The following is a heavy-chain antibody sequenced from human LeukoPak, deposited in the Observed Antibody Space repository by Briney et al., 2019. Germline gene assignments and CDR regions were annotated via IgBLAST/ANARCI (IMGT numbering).Heavy chain of an antibody. J-gene: IGHJ4*02. V-gene: IGHV3-48*03. CDR1: GFTFSSYE. CDR3: AREGERGGYSYGPGYFDY. D-gene: IGHD5-18*01. Sequence: GGSLRLSCAASGFTFSSYEMNWVRQAPGKGLEWVSYISSSGSTIYYADSVKGRFTISRDNAKNSLYLQMNSLRAEDTAVYYCAREGERGGYSYGPGYFDYWGQGTLVTVSS. CDR2: ISSSGSTI.